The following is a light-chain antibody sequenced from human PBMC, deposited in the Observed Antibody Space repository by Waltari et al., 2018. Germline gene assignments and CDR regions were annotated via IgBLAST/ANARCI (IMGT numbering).Light chain of an antibody. J-gene: IGKJ1*01. CDR1: PSVLYSSNNKNY. CDR2: WAS. V-gene: IGKV4-1*01. CDR3: QQYYSNTPT. Sequence: DIVMTQSPDSLAVSLGERATINCKSSPSVLYSSNNKNYLAWYQQKPGQPPKLLIYWASTRESGVPDRFSGSGSGTDFTLTISSLQAEDVAVYYCQQYYSNTPTFGQGTKVEIK.